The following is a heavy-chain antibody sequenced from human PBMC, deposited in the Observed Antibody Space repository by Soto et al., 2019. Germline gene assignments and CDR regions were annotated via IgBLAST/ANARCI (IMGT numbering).Heavy chain of an antibody. Sequence: QVQLVESGGGVVQPGRSLRLSCAASGFTFSSYAMHWVRQAPGKGLEWVAVISYDGSNKYYADSVKGRFTISRDNSKNTLYLQMNSRRAEDTAVYYCARDGNDIVVVVAATGNYYYGMDVWGQGTTVTVSS. D-gene: IGHD2-15*01. CDR1: GFTFSSYA. CDR2: ISYDGSNK. V-gene: IGHV3-30-3*01. J-gene: IGHJ6*02. CDR3: ARDGNDIVVVVAATGNYYYGMDV.